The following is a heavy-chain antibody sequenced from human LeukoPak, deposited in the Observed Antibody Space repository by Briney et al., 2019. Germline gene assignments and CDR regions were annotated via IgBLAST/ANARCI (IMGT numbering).Heavy chain of an antibody. V-gene: IGHV4-61*02. CDR2: IYSSGST. CDR1: GGSISSETYY. CDR3: ARHRGDYGDYYFDY. Sequence: SETLSLTCTVSGGSISSETYYWTWVRQPAGKGLEWIGRIYSSGSTSYNPSLKSRVTKLVDTSKNQFSLKLSSVTAADTAVYYCARHRGDYGDYYFDYWGQGTLVTVSS. D-gene: IGHD4-17*01. J-gene: IGHJ4*02.